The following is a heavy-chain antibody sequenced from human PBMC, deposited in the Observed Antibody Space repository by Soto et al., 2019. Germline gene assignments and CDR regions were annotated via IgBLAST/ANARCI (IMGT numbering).Heavy chain of an antibody. Sequence: GGSLRLSCAASGFTFSSYAMHWVRQAPGKGLEWVSAISGSGGSTYYADSVKGRFTISRDNSKNTLYLQMNSLRAEDTAVYYCAKDVEAGDAFDIWGQGTMVTVSS. CDR2: ISGSGGST. CDR3: AKDVEAGDAFDI. CDR1: GFTFSSYA. J-gene: IGHJ3*02. V-gene: IGHV3-23*01.